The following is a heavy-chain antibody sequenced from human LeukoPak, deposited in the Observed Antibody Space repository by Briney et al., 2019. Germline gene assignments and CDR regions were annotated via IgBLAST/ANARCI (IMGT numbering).Heavy chain of an antibody. V-gene: IGHV4-59*08. J-gene: IGHJ4*02. Sequence: PGGSLRLSCAASGFTVSTNYMSWVRRAPGKGLEWIGYISKSGGTSYNTSFKSRLTISVDTSKDQFSLRLESVTAADTAVYYCARRPRSMAYYFDYWGQGILVTVSS. CDR1: GFTVSTNY. CDR2: ISKSGGT. D-gene: IGHD2/OR15-2a*01. CDR3: ARRPRSMAYYFDY.